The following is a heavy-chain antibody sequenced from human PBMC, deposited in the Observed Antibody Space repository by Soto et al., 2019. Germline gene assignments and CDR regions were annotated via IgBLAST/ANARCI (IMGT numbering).Heavy chain of an antibody. CDR3: ARDGAVPYGMDV. CDR2: IYNNGPT. Sequence: QVQLQESGPGLVKPSQTLSLTCAVSGDSISSGGHYWSWVRQHPGKGLEWIGYIYNNGPTYFNPPLKSPGTISVETSKNEFSLKVTSVTAADTAVYYCARDGAVPYGMDVWGHGTAVTVSS. CDR1: GDSISSGGHY. V-gene: IGHV4-31*11. D-gene: IGHD3-16*01. J-gene: IGHJ6*02.